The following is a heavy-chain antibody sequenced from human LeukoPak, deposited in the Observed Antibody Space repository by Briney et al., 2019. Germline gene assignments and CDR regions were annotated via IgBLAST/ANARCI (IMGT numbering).Heavy chain of an antibody. J-gene: IGHJ4*02. V-gene: IGHV4-38-2*02. CDR1: GYSINSGYY. D-gene: IGHD6-13*01. Sequence: SETLSLTCTVSGYSINSGYYWGWIRQPPGKGLEWIGSIYSSGTTYYTPSLKSRVTISVDTSKNQFSLKLSSVTAADTAVYYCASLVHSSSWYCDYWGQGTLVTVSS. CDR2: IYSSGTT. CDR3: ASLVHSSSWYCDY.